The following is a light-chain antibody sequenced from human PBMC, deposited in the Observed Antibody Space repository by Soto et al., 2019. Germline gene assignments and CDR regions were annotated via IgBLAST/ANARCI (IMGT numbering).Light chain of an antibody. CDR1: SSDVGSYNL. J-gene: IGLJ1*01. V-gene: IGLV2-23*01. Sequence: QAALTQPGSVSWSPGHAITISCTGTSSDVGSYNLVSWYQQHPGKAPKLMIYEGSKRPSGVSSRFSGSKSGNTASLTISGLQAEDEADYYCSSYAGSGTFYVFGTGTKVTVL. CDR2: EGS. CDR3: SSYAGSGTFYV.